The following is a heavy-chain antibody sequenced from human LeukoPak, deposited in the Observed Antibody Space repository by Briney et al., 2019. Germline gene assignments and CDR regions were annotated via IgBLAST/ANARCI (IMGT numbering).Heavy chain of an antibody. CDR3: ARELWRCSYGGIDY. Sequence: PGGSLRLSCAASGFTVSSNYMSWVRQAPGKGLEWVSVIYSGGSTYYADSVKGRFTISRDNSKNTLYLQMNSLRAEDTAVYYCARELWRCSYGGIDYWGQGTLVTVSS. J-gene: IGHJ4*02. V-gene: IGHV3-66*01. CDR2: IYSGGST. CDR1: GFTVSSNY. D-gene: IGHD5-18*01.